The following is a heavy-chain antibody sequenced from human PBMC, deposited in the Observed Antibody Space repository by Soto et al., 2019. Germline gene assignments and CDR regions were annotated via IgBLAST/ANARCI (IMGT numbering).Heavy chain of an antibody. Sequence: PSETLSLTCTVSGGSISSYHWSWIRQPPGKGLEWIGYIYYSGSTNYNPSLKSRVTISVDTSKNQFSLKLSSVTAADTAVYYCARCXYSSSSGGDYYYYGMDVWGQGTTVTVSS. CDR2: IYYSGST. CDR3: ARCXYSSSSGGDYYYYGMDV. CDR1: GGSISSYH. V-gene: IGHV4-59*01. J-gene: IGHJ6*02. D-gene: IGHD6-6*01.